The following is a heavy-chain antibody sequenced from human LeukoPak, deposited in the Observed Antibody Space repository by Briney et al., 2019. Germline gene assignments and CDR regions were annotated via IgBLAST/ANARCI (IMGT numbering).Heavy chain of an antibody. D-gene: IGHD2-2*01. J-gene: IGHJ5*02. CDR1: GGTFSSYA. CDR3: ASGSCSTSCYHLDWFDP. Sequence: SVKVSCKASGGTFSSYAISWVRQAPGQGLEWMGRIIPIFGIANYAQKFQGRVTITAGKSTSTAYMELSSLRSEDTAVYYCASGSCSTSCYHLDWFDPWGQGTLVTVSS. V-gene: IGHV1-69*04. CDR2: IIPIFGIA.